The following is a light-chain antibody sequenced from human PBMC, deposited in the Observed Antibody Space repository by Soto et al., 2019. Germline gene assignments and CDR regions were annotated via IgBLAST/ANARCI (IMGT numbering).Light chain of an antibody. CDR1: QGISRW. V-gene: IGKV1-12*01. CDR3: QQANSFPLT. CDR2: SAS. J-gene: IGKJ4*01. Sequence: DIQMTQSPSSVSASVGDRVTITCRASQGISRWLAWYQQKPGKAPKLLIYSASSLQSGVPSRFSGSGSGTDFTLTISSLQPADFATYYCQQANSFPLTFGGGTKADIK.